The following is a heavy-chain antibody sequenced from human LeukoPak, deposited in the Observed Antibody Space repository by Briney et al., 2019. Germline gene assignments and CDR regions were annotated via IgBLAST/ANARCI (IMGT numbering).Heavy chain of an antibody. V-gene: IGHV3-21*01. CDR2: ISSSGNYI. Sequence: TGGSLRLSCAASGFTFSDYTMNWVRQAPGKGLEWVSYISSSGNYIYYADSIKGRFTISRDNAKNSVYLQMNSLRGEDTAVYYWARDVYFGSGSQPPDFLGQGTLVTVSS. CDR1: GFTFSDYT. J-gene: IGHJ4*01. D-gene: IGHD3-10*01. CDR3: ARDVYFGSGSQPPDF.